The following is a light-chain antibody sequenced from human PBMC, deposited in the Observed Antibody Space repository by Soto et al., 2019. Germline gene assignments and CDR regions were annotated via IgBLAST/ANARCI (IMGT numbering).Light chain of an antibody. J-gene: IGKJ2*01. Sequence: EIVMTQSPVTLSVSPGERATLSCRASQSDGGDLAWYQQIPGQAPRLLIYGAVTRATGVAARFSGGGSGTEFTLTVDSLQSEDLAIYYCQQYYAWPRTFGQGTKLEI. CDR3: QQYYAWPRT. CDR2: GAV. V-gene: IGKV3-15*01. CDR1: QSDGGD.